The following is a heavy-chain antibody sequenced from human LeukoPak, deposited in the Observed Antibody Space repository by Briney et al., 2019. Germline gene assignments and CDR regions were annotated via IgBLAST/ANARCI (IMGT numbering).Heavy chain of an antibody. Sequence: SQTLSLTCTVSSGSIGSSGYYWSWVRQLSGKGLEWIGSTSYSGTTYYNPSLKSRVTISLDTSKNQFSLKLSSVTAADTAVYYCAKGRPAAGQYYFDYWGQGILVTVSS. CDR2: TSYSGTT. CDR3: AKGRPAAGQYYFDY. CDR1: SGSIGSSGYY. V-gene: IGHV4-31*03. D-gene: IGHD6-13*01. J-gene: IGHJ4*02.